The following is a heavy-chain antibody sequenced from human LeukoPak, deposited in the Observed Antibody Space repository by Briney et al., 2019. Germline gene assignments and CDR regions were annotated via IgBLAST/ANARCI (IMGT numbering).Heavy chain of an antibody. CDR2: IYHSGST. J-gene: IGHJ4*02. CDR1: GGSISSYY. V-gene: IGHV4-59*12. D-gene: IGHD1-26*01. Sequence: PSETLSLTCTVSGGSISSYYWSWIRQPPGKGLEWIGYIYHSGSTYYNPSLKSRVTISVDRSKNQFSLKLSSVTAADTAVYYCARDAPSIVGPTGFDYWGQGTLVTVSS. CDR3: ARDAPSIVGPTGFDY.